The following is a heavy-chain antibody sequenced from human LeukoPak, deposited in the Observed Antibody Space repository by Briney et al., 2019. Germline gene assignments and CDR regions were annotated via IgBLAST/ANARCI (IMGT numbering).Heavy chain of an antibody. CDR3: AHSGHDYVWGSYRYPFDY. CDR2: IYWDDDK. D-gene: IGHD3-16*02. CDR1: GFSLSTSGVG. J-gene: IGHJ4*02. V-gene: IGHV2-5*02. Sequence: SGPTLVNPTQTLTLTCTFSGFSLSTSGVGVGWIRQPPGKALEWLALIYWDDDKRYSPSLKSRLTITKDTSKHQVVLTMTNMDPVDTATYYCAHSGHDYVWGSYRYPFDYWGQGTLVTVSS.